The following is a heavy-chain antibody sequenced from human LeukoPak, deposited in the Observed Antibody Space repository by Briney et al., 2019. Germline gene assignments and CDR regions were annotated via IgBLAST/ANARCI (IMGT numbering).Heavy chain of an antibody. CDR3: AKGDNDILTGYYNSFDY. Sequence: GSLRLSCAASGFTFTSYSMNWVRQAPGKGLEWVSSVSGSGISTYYSDSVKGRFTISRDNSKNTLFLQMNSLRAEDTAIYFCAKGDNDILTGYYNSFDYWGQGTLVTVSS. D-gene: IGHD3-9*01. CDR1: GFTFTSYS. V-gene: IGHV3-23*01. CDR2: VSGSGIST. J-gene: IGHJ4*02.